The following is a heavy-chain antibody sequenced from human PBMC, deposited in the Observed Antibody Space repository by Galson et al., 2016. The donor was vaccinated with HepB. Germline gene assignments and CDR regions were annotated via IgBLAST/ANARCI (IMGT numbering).Heavy chain of an antibody. D-gene: IGHD2-8*01. CDR2: ITSSSNSI. CDR1: GFNFNNYK. J-gene: IGHJ3*01. V-gene: IGHV3-48*04. CDR3: ARDIVLTVYDTDAIDV. Sequence: SLRLSCAASGFNFNNYKMNWVRQAPGKGLEWISYITSSSNSIEYADSVKGRFTVSRDNSKNSLYLQMSSLRAEDTAVYYCARDIVLTVYDTDAIDVWGRGSMVTV.